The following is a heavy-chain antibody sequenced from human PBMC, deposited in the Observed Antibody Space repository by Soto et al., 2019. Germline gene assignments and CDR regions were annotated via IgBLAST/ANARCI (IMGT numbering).Heavy chain of an antibody. V-gene: IGHV4-30-4*02. CDR1: GGSISSGDYY. CDR3: AGQGSTIDY. J-gene: IGHJ4*02. CDR2: VYYSGST. Sequence: SETLSLTCTVSGGSISSGDYYWSWIRQAPGKGLEWIGYVYYSGSTYYNPSLKSRVTISVDTSKNQFSLKLSSVAAADTAVYYCAGQGSTIDYWGQGTLVTVSS.